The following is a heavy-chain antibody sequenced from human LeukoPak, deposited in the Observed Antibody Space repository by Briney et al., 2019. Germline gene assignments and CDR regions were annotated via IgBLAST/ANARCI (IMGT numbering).Heavy chain of an antibody. D-gene: IGHD2-15*01. CDR3: ARGTTAAKEDIKPFDAFDI. CDR2: IIPIFGTA. CDR1: GGTFSSYA. Sequence: SVKVSCKASGGTFSSYAISWVRQAPGQGLEWMGGIIPIFGTANYAQKFQGRVTITTDESTSTAYLELGSLRSEDTAVYYCARGTTAAKEDIKPFDAFDIWGQGTMVTVSS. J-gene: IGHJ3*02. V-gene: IGHV1-69*05.